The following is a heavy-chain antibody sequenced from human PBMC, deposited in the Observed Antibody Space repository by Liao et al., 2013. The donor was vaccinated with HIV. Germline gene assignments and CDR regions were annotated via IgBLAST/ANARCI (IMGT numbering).Heavy chain of an antibody. CDR2: IYTSGST. Sequence: QVQLQESGPGLVKPSQTLSLTCTVSGGSISSGSYYWNWIRQPAGKGLEWIGRIYTSGSTNSNPSLKSRVTMSVDTSKNQFSLKLTSVTAADTAVYYCARGPILGLDYW. CDR3: ARGPILGLDY. D-gene: IGHD3-3*01. CDR1: GGSISSGSYY. V-gene: IGHV4-61*02. J-gene: IGHJ4*01.